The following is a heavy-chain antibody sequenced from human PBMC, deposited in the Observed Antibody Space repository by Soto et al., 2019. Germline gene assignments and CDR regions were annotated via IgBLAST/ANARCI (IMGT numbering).Heavy chain of an antibody. Sequence: EVQLVESGGGLVKPGGSLRLSCAASGFTFSSYSMNWVRQAPGKGLEWVSSISSSSSYIYYADSVKGRFTISRDNAKNSLYLQMNSLRAEDTAVYYCARDTARIAALYYYYGMDVWGQGTTVTVSS. V-gene: IGHV3-21*01. CDR1: GFTFSSYS. J-gene: IGHJ6*02. CDR3: ARDTARIAALYYYYGMDV. D-gene: IGHD6-6*01. CDR2: ISSSSSYI.